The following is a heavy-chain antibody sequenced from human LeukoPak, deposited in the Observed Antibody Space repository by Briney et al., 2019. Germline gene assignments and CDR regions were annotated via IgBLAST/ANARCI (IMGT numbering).Heavy chain of an antibody. CDR2: IYYSGST. V-gene: IGHV4-39*07. CDR3: ARVPPTMTTSSWYFDL. CDR1: GGSISSSSYY. J-gene: IGHJ2*01. D-gene: IGHD4-17*01. Sequence: SETLSLTCTVSGGSISSSSYYWGWIRQPPGKGLEWIGSIYYSGSTYYNPSLKSRVTISVDTSKNQFSLKLSSVTAADTAVYYCARVPPTMTTSSWYFDLWGRGTLVTVSS.